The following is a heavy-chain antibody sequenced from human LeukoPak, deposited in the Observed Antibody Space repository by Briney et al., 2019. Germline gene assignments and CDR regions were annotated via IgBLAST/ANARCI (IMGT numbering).Heavy chain of an antibody. Sequence: SVKVSCKASGYTFTGYYMHWVRQAPGHGLEWMGWINPNSGGTNYAQKFQGRVTMTRDTSISTAYMELSRLRSDDTALYFCARDVRSTDSYSWGYYYMDVWGKGTTVTVSS. CDR2: INPNSGGT. J-gene: IGHJ6*03. V-gene: IGHV1-2*02. CDR1: GYTFTGYY. CDR3: ARDVRSTDSYSWGYYYMDV. D-gene: IGHD2-21*01.